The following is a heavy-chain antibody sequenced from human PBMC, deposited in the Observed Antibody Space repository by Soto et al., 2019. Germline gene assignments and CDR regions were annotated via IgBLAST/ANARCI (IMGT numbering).Heavy chain of an antibody. CDR3: ARPLGARHAYDI. V-gene: IGHV3-66*01. CDR1: GFSVSSNY. J-gene: IGHJ3*02. Sequence: GGSLRLSCTVSGFSVSSNYMNWVRQAPGKGLAWVSVVYSDGATDYADSVKGRFTISRDNSKNTLYLQMNDLRAEDTALYYCARPLGARHAYDIWGQGTMVTVS. D-gene: IGHD1-26*01. CDR2: VYSDGAT.